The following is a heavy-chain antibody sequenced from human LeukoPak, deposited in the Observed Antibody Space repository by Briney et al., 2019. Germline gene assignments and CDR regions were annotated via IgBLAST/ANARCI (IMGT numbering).Heavy chain of an antibody. CDR3: ARDGSTNPDYYDSSGYSEGDY. J-gene: IGHJ4*02. D-gene: IGHD3-22*01. CDR1: GGSISSSSYY. Sequence: SETLSLTCTVSGGSISSSSYYWGWIRQPPGKGLEWIGSIHYSGSTYYNPSLKSRVTISVDTSKNQFSLKLSSVTAADTAVYYCARDGSTNPDYYDSSGYSEGDYWGQGTLVTVSS. V-gene: IGHV4-39*07. CDR2: IHYSGST.